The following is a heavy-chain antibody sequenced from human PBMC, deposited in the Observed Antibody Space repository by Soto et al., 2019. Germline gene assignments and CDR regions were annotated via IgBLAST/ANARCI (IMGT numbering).Heavy chain of an antibody. CDR2: ISGSGGST. D-gene: IGHD6-19*01. CDR3: AKVPSSGWYFDY. J-gene: IGHJ4*02. CDR1: GFTFSSYA. V-gene: IGHV3-23*01. Sequence: GSLRLSCAASGFTFSSYAISWVRQAPGKGLEWVSAISGSGGSTYYADSVKGRFTISRDNSKNTLYLQMNSLRAEDTAVYYCAKVPSSGWYFDYWGQGTLVTVSS.